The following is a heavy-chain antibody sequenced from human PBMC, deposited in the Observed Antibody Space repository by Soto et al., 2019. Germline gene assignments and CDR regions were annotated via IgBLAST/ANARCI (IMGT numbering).Heavy chain of an antibody. CDR1: GGSISSYY. Sequence: KASETLSLTCTVSGGSISSYYWSWIRQPPGKGLEWIGYIYYSGSTNYNPSLKSRVTISVDTSKNQFSLKLSSVTAADTAVYYCARTGPPYFTNGVCYDYYYYMDVWGKGTTVTVSS. D-gene: IGHD2-8*01. V-gene: IGHV4-59*01. J-gene: IGHJ6*03. CDR3: ARTGPPYFTNGVCYDYYYYMDV. CDR2: IYYSGST.